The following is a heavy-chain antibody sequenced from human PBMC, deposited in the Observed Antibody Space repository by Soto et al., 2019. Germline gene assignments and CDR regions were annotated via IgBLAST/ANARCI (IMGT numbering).Heavy chain of an antibody. CDR2: IIPIFGTA. CDR3: ARAYYDILTGYYPYYFDY. V-gene: IGHV1-69*06. J-gene: IGHJ4*02. Sequence: QVQLVQSGAEVKKPGSSVKVSCKASGGTFSSYAISWVRQAPGQGLEWMGGIIPIFGTANYAQKFQGRVTITADKSTSTAYMELSRLRSEDTAVYYCARAYYDILTGYYPYYFDYWGQGTLVTVSS. CDR1: GGTFSSYA. D-gene: IGHD3-9*01.